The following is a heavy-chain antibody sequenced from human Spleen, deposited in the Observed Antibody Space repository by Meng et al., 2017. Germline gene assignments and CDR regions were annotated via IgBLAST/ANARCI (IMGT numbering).Heavy chain of an antibody. CDR1: GDSVSSNSAA. CDR2: TYYRSKWYN. V-gene: IGHV6-1*01. J-gene: IGHJ4*02. Sequence: SQTLSLTCAISGDSVSSNSAAWNWIRQSPVRGLEWLGRTYYRSKWYNDYAISVKSRIIINADTSKNQFSLQLNSVTPEDTAVYYCAREYSSSFDFWGQGTLVTVSS. D-gene: IGHD6-13*01. CDR3: AREYSSSFDF.